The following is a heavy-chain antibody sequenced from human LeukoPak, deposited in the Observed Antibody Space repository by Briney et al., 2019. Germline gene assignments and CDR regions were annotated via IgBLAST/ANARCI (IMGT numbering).Heavy chain of an antibody. Sequence: GGSLRLSCAASGFTISNNYMNWVRQAPGKGLEWVSVIYSGGRTNYADSVKGRFTISRDNSKNTLYLQMNSLRAEDTAVYYCANRDMYSGPFDYWGQGTLVTVSS. CDR3: ANRDMYSGPFDY. J-gene: IGHJ4*02. CDR1: GFTISNNY. V-gene: IGHV3-53*01. D-gene: IGHD1-26*01. CDR2: IYSGGRT.